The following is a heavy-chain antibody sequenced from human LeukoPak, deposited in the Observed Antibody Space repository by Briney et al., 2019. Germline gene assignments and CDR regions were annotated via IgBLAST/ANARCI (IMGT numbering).Heavy chain of an antibody. CDR1: GYSFTSYW. Sequence: GESLKISCKGSGYSFTSYWIGWVRQMPGKGLEWMGIIYPGDSDTRYSPSFQGQVTISADKSISTAYMELSRLRSDDTAVYYCARDSGGSYPYWGQGTLVTVSS. CDR2: IYPGDSDT. CDR3: ARDSGGSYPY. D-gene: IGHD1-26*01. V-gene: IGHV5-51*01. J-gene: IGHJ4*02.